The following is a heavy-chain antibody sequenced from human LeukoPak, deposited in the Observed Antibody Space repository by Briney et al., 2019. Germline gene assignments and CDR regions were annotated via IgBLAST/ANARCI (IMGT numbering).Heavy chain of an antibody. D-gene: IGHD2-2*01. J-gene: IGHJ3*02. CDR3: ARARYANAWYAFDI. Sequence: SETLSLTCTVSAGSISSYYWSWIRQPPGRGLEWIGYLSHSGSSDSNPPLKSRVTILVDTSKNQFSLKLTSVTAADTAVYYCARARYANAWYAFDIWGQGTMVTVSS. CDR2: LSHSGSS. V-gene: IGHV4-59*01. CDR1: AGSISSYY.